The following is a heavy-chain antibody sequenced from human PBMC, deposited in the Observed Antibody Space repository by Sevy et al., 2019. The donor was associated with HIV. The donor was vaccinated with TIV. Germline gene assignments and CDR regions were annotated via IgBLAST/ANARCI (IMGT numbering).Heavy chain of an antibody. CDR2: ISVYNGGT. CDR1: HYPSISYD. V-gene: IGHV1-18*04. CDR3: ATFTSTRAHDY. D-gene: IGHD2-2*01. J-gene: IGHJ4*02. Sequence: ASVKVSCRASHYPSISYDIDWVRQAPGQGLERLGWISVYNGGTNYVQQFPGRVTMTTDTSTTTAYMELRSLKSDDTAVYYCATFTSTRAHDYWGQGTLVTVSS.